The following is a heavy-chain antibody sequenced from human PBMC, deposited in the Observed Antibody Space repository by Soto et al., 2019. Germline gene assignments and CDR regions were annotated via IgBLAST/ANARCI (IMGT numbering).Heavy chain of an antibody. CDR3: ARDWPPYYYASGSYGMDV. CDR1: GFSFSSYG. V-gene: IGHV3-33*01. D-gene: IGHD3-10*01. Sequence: QVQLVESGGGVVQPGRSLRLSCAASGFSFSSYGIHWVRQAPGKGLEWVAVIWYDGSNKYYVDSVKGRFTISRDNSKNHLYLPMNSLRAEDTAVYYWARDWPPYYYASGSYGMDVWGRGTTVTVSS. CDR2: IWYDGSNK. J-gene: IGHJ6*02.